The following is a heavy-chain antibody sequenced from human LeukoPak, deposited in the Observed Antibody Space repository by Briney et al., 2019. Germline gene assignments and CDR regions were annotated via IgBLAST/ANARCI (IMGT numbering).Heavy chain of an antibody. V-gene: IGHV3-33*01. D-gene: IGHD3-22*01. CDR3: AAYYYDSSGYDLRFY. Sequence: QPGGSLRLSCAASGFTFSSYGMHWVRQAPGKGLAWVAVIWYDGSKKYHADSVKGRFTISRDNSKNTLNLQMNSLRVEDTAVYYCAAYYYDSSGYDLRFYWGQGTLVTVSS. CDR2: IWYDGSKK. J-gene: IGHJ4*02. CDR1: GFTFSSYG.